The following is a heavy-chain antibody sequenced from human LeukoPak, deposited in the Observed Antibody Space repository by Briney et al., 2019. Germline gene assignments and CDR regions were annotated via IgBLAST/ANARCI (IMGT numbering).Heavy chain of an antibody. Sequence: GGSLRLSCAASGFTFSSYEMNWVRQAPGKGLGWVSYISRNGSTIYYADSVKGRFTISRDNAKNSLYLQMNSLRAEDTAVYYYAELGITMIGGVWGKGTRVTISS. CDR3: AELGITMIGGV. D-gene: IGHD3-10*02. J-gene: IGHJ6*04. V-gene: IGHV3-48*03. CDR2: ISRNGSTI. CDR1: GFTFSSYE.